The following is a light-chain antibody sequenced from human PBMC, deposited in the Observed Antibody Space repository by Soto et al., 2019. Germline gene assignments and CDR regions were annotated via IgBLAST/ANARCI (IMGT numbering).Light chain of an antibody. V-gene: IGLV2-8*01. Sequence: QSMLTQPPSASGSLGQSVTISCTGTSSDVGGYKYVSWYQQHPGKAPKVMIYEVTKRPSGVPDRFSGSKSGNTASLTVSGLQAEDEADYYCSSYAGNNDLVFGGGTKVTVL. CDR2: EVT. CDR1: SSDVGGYKY. CDR3: SSYAGNNDLV. J-gene: IGLJ3*02.